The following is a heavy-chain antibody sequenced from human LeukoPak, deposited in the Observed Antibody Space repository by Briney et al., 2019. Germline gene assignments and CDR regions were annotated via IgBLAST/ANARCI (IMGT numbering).Heavy chain of an antibody. CDR1: GGSISSSSYY. J-gene: IGHJ3*02. CDR2: IYYSGTA. D-gene: IGHD3-22*01. Sequence: SETLSLTCTVSGGSISSSSYYWDWIRQPPGKGLEWIGTIYYSGTAYYNPSLKSRVTISVDTSRNQFSLKLSSVTATDTAVYYCARMIGDDAFDIWGQGTMVTVSS. CDR3: ARMIGDDAFDI. V-gene: IGHV4-39*01.